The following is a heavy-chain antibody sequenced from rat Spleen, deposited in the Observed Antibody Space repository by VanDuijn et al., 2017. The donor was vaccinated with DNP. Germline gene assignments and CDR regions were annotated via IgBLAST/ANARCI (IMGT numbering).Heavy chain of an antibody. J-gene: IGHJ1*01. V-gene: IGHV2-6*01. Sequence: QVQLKESGPGLVQPSQTLSLTCTVSGFSLTTYTVNWVRQPPGKGLEWIAAMSSGGSTDYNSALKSRLSISRDTSKSQVFLKMNSLQTEDTATYYCARDNWYFDFWGPGTMVTVSS. CDR3: ARDNWYFDF. CDR2: MSSGGST. CDR1: GFSLTTYT.